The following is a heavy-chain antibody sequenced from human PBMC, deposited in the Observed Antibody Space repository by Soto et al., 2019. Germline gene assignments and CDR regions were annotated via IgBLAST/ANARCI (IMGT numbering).Heavy chain of an antibody. CDR1: GGTFSSYA. D-gene: IGHD6-6*01. V-gene: IGHV1-69*06. CDR2: IIPIFGTA. CDR3: ARDIGPDSSSSSFYYYYGMDV. J-gene: IGHJ6*02. Sequence: SVKVSCKASGGTFSSYAISWVRQAPGQGLEWMGGIIPIFGTANYAQKFQGRVTITADKSTSTAYMEVSSLRSEDTAVYHCARDIGPDSSSSSFYYYYGMDVWGQGTTVTVSS.